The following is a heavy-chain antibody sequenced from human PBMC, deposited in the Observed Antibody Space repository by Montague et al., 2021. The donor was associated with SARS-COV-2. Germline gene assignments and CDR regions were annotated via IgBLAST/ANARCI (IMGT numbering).Heavy chain of an antibody. CDR2: IYYSGST. Sequence: SETLSLTCTVSGGSISSSSYYWGWIRQPPGKGLEWIGCIYYSGSTYYHPSLRSRVTISVDTPKNQFSLKLSSVTAADTAVSYCARLGIAAARRGDYWGQGTLVAVSA. V-gene: IGHV4-39*01. J-gene: IGHJ4*02. CDR3: ARLGIAAARRGDY. CDR1: GGSISSSSYY. D-gene: IGHD6-13*01.